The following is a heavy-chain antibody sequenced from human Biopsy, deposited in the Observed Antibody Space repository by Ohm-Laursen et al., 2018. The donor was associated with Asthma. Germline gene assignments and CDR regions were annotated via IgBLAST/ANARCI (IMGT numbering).Heavy chain of an antibody. V-gene: IGHV3-33*01. D-gene: IGHD2-21*02. CDR3: ARSDCGSGGYCYIPFYF. CDR1: GFTFMTYG. CDR2: VGSDESYT. Sequence: SLRLSCAASGFTFMTYGMHWVRQVPGKGLEWVATVGSDESYTDHADSVKGRFTISRDNSKNTPHLQMNSLRAEDTAVYYCARSDCGSGGYCYIPFYFWGQGTLVTVSS. J-gene: IGHJ4*02.